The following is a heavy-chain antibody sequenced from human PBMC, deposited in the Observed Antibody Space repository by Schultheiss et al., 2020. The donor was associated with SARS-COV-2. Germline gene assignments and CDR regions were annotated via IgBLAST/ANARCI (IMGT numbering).Heavy chain of an antibody. CDR1: GYSISSGHH. CDR3: ARAARVEQLFSVRGGHLDY. J-gene: IGHJ4*02. CDR2: IYYTGIT. V-gene: IGHV4-38-2*02. Sequence: SETLSLTCSVSGYSISSGHHWGWIRQPPGKGLEQVGNIYYTGITKYNPSLKSRVTISIDTSKNQFSLRLGSVTAADTAVYYCARAARVEQLFSVRGGHLDYWGRGTQVTVSS. D-gene: IGHD3-10*01.